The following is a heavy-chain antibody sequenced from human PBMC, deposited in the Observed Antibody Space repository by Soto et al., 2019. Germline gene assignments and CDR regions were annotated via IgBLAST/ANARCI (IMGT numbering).Heavy chain of an antibody. CDR3: ARAGGLGAVSVDY. CDR2: IYHSEST. D-gene: IGHD6-19*01. CDR1: GGSISSGGYS. J-gene: IGHJ4*02. Sequence: QLQLQESGSALVKPSQTLSLTCAVSGGSISSGGYSWSWIRQPPGKGLEWIGYIYHSESTYYNPSIKSRVTISVDRSKNQFSLKLSSVTAADTAVYYCARAGGLGAVSVDYWGQGPLVTVSS. V-gene: IGHV4-30-2*01.